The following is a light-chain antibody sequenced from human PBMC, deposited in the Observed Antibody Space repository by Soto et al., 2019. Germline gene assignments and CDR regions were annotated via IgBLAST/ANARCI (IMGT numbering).Light chain of an antibody. CDR1: QGISSA. CDR2: DAS. J-gene: IGKJ2*01. Sequence: AIQLTQSPSSLSASVGDRVTITCRASQGISSALAWYQQKPGKAPKLLIYDASSLESGVPSRSSGSETGTDFTLDISSLQPEEVATYDVQQFNSYPYTFGQGTKLEIK. CDR3: QQFNSYPYT. V-gene: IGKV1-13*02.